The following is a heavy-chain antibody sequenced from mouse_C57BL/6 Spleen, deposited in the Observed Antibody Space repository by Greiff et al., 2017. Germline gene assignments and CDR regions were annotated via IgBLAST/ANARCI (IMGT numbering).Heavy chain of an antibody. D-gene: IGHD1-1*01. CDR2: IDPETGGT. CDR3: TRVLRSFAY. V-gene: IGHV1-15*01. J-gene: IGHJ3*01. CDR1: GYTFTDYE. Sequence: QVQLQQSGAELVRPGASVTLSCKASGYTFTDYEMHWVKQTPVHGLEWIGAIDPETGGTAYNQKFKGKAILAADKSSSTAYMELRSLTSEDSAVXYCTRVLRSFAYWGQGTLVTVSA.